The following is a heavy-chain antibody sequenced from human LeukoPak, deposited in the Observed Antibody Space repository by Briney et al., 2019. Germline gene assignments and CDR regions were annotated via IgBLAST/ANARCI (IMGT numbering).Heavy chain of an antibody. CDR2: ISSSGSTI. CDR3: AREESRGLDY. J-gene: IGHJ4*02. V-gene: IGHV3-48*03. D-gene: IGHD3-10*01. Sequence: GSLELSCSASGFTFRNYEINWGRPAPGKGLEWVSYISSSGSTIFYAASVKGRFTISRDNARNSVYLQMNSLRADDTAIYYCAREESRGLDYWGQGTAVTVSP. CDR1: GFTFRNYE.